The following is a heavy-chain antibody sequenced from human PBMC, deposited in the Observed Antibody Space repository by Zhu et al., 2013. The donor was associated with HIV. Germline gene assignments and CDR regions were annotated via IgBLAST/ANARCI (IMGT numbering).Heavy chain of an antibody. J-gene: IGHJ4*02. D-gene: IGHD6-13*01. CDR1: GGTFSSYA. CDR3: ARDHSAAARRGFDY. V-gene: IGHV1-18*01. Sequence: QVQLVQSGAEVKKPGSSVKVSCKASGGTFSSYAISWVRQAPGQGLEWMGWINPYNGDTKYARRFQGRVTMCTDTSTNTAYMEVRTLRSDDTAVYFCARDHSAAARRGFDYWAQGTLVTVSS. CDR2: INPYNGDT.